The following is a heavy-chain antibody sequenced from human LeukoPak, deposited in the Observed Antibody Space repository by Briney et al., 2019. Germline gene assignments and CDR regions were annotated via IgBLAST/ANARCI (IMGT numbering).Heavy chain of an antibody. D-gene: IGHD6-6*01. CDR3: ARIGYSGSSFDY. Sequence: GGSLRLSCAASEFTFSRYWMSWVRQAPGKGLEWVANIKQDGSTKYYLDSVKGRLTVSRDNAKNSVFLQINSLRVEDTAIYYCARIGYSGSSFDYWGQGTLVTVSS. V-gene: IGHV3-7*03. CDR1: EFTFSRYW. CDR2: IKQDGSTK. J-gene: IGHJ4*02.